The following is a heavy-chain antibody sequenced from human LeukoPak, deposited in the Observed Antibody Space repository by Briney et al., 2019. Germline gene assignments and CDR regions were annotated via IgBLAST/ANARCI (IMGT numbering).Heavy chain of an antibody. J-gene: IGHJ4*02. Sequence: GGSLRLSCAASGFTVSSNYMSWVRQAPGKGLEWVAVISYDGSNKYYADSVKGRFTISRDNSKNTLYLQMNSLRAEDTAVYYCAREGPRAVAGTDYFDYWGQGTLVTVSS. CDR2: ISYDGSNK. V-gene: IGHV3-30*03. CDR3: AREGPRAVAGTDYFDY. CDR1: GFTVSSNY. D-gene: IGHD6-19*01.